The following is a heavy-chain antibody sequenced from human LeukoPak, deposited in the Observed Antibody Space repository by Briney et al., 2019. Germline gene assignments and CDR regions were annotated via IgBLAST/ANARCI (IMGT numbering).Heavy chain of an antibody. V-gene: IGHV3-30*04. CDR1: GFTFSTYA. Sequence: GGSLRLSCAASGFTFSTYAMLWVRQAPGKGLEWVAVISYDGSNKYYADSVKGRFTISRDNSKNRLHLQMNSLRGEDTAVYYCARWGGQYDFWSGYYSFDYWGQGTPVTVSS. CDR3: ARWGGQYDFWSGYYSFDY. D-gene: IGHD3-3*01. CDR2: ISYDGSNK. J-gene: IGHJ4*02.